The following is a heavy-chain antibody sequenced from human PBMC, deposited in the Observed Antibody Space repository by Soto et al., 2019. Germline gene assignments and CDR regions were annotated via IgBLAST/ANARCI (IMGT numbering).Heavy chain of an antibody. Sequence: PGGSLRLSCAASGFTFDTYSMNWVRQAPGKGPDWVSSISSHSNYIYYADSLRGRVTISRDNAKKLLYLEVNRLTVDDTGIYYCARDSGTVNPGYFDFWGQGILVTVSS. D-gene: IGHD4-17*01. J-gene: IGHJ4*02. CDR2: ISSHSNYI. CDR1: GFTFDTYS. CDR3: ARDSGTVNPGYFDF. V-gene: IGHV3-21*01.